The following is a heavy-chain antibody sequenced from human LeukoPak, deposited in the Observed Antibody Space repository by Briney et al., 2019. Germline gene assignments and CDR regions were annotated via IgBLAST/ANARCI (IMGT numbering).Heavy chain of an antibody. D-gene: IGHD3-10*01. CDR1: GFTLSSYW. Sequence: QPGGSPRLSCAASGFTLSSYWMSWVRQAPGKGLEWVANIKEDGSERYYVDSVEGRFTISRDNAKNSLYLHMNSLTAEDTAMYYCARDWVAGVPFDAFDIWGQGTMVSVSS. CDR3: ARDWVAGVPFDAFDI. J-gene: IGHJ3*02. CDR2: IKEDGSER. V-gene: IGHV3-7*01.